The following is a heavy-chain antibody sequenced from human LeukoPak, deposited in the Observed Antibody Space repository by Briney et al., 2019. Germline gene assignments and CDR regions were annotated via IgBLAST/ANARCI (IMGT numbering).Heavy chain of an antibody. CDR3: TNYYDILTGYSPTYGMDV. V-gene: IGHV3-73*01. D-gene: IGHD3-9*01. J-gene: IGHJ6*02. CDR2: IRSKANSYAT. Sequence: GGSLKLSCAASGFTFSGSAMHWVRQASGKGLEWVGRIRSKANSYATAYAASVKGRFTISRDDSKNTAYLQMNSLKTEDTAVYYCTNYYDILTGYSPTYGMDVWGQRTTVTVSS. CDR1: GFTFSGSA.